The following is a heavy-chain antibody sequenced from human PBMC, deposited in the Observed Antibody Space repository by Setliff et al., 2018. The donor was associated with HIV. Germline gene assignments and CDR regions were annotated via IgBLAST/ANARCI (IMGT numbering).Heavy chain of an antibody. V-gene: IGHV4-4*02. CDR2: IYHSGST. D-gene: IGHD1-26*01. Sequence: LSLTCAVSGGSISSSNWWSWVRQPPGKGLEWIGEIYHSGSTNYNPSLKSRVTISVDTSKNQFSLKLTSVTAADSAVYYCARGRIVGGAWYFFDYWGQGTLVTVSS. J-gene: IGHJ4*02. CDR1: GGSISSSNW. CDR3: ARGRIVGGAWYFFDY.